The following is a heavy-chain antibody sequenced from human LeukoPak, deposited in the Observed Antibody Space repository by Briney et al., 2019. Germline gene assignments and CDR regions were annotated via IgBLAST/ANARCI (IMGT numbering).Heavy chain of an antibody. Sequence: ASVKVSCKASGYTFTSYHITWVRQAPGQGLEWMGWISGYNGNTNYAQKFQGRVSMTTDTSTSTAYMELRSLRSDDTAVYYCARVSGFPPMIPPPDYWGQGTLVTVSS. CDR3: ARVSGFPPMIPPPDY. V-gene: IGHV1-18*01. J-gene: IGHJ4*02. CDR1: GYTFTSYH. CDR2: ISGYNGNT. D-gene: IGHD3-22*01.